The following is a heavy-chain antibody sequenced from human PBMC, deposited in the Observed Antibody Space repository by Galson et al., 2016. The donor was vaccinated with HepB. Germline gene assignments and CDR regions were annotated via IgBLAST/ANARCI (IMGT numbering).Heavy chain of an antibody. D-gene: IGHD3-9*01. Sequence: SLRLSCAASGFTFSSYSLNWVRQAPGKGLEWVSSISSSSSYIYYADSVKGRFTISRDNAKNSLYLQMNSLRAEDTAVYYCARDLKQREDHSDRYYYFGMDVWGQGTLVTVSS. CDR2: ISSSSSYI. CDR3: ARDLKQREDHSDRYYYFGMDV. CDR1: GFTFSSYS. J-gene: IGHJ6*02. V-gene: IGHV3-21*01.